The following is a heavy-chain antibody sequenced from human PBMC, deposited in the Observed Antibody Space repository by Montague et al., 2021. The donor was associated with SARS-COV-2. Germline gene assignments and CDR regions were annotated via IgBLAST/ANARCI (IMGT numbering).Heavy chain of an antibody. Sequence: SLRLSCAASGFTSGDYQVTWVRQAPGKGLQWVANINQDETAKTYVDSVKGRFTISRDNAKNSLTLQMNSLKDEDTAVYYCARSPRGSGTGWLDYWGQGTLVTVSS. V-gene: IGHV3-7*01. CDR2: INQDETAK. CDR3: ARSPRGSGTGWLDY. D-gene: IGHD3/OR15-3a*01. CDR1: GFTSGDYQ. J-gene: IGHJ4*02.